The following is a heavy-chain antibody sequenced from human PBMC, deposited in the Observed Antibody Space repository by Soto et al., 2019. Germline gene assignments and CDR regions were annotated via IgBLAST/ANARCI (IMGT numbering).Heavy chain of an antibody. Sequence: GSLRLSCAASGFTFSSYAMNWVRQAPGKGLEWVALISYDGSQKAYGDSVKGRFAVSRDNSNNTLFLQMHTLRPDDTAVYYCAKVAASTWHANWFAPWGQGTMVTVYS. D-gene: IGHD2-2*01. CDR3: AKVAASTWHANWFAP. J-gene: IGHJ5*02. CDR1: GFTFSSYA. CDR2: ISYDGSQK. V-gene: IGHV3-30*09.